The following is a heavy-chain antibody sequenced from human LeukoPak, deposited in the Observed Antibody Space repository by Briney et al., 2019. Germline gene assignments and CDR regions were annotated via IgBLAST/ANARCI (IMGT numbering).Heavy chain of an antibody. Sequence: PSETLSLTCAVYGGSFSGYYWSWIRQPPGKGLEWIGEINHSGSTNYNPSLKGRVTISVDTSKNQFSLKLSSVTAADTAVYYCARRQRSRFDYWGQGTLVTVSS. V-gene: IGHV4-34*01. J-gene: IGHJ4*02. CDR3: ARRQRSRFDY. CDR1: GGSFSGYY. CDR2: INHSGST.